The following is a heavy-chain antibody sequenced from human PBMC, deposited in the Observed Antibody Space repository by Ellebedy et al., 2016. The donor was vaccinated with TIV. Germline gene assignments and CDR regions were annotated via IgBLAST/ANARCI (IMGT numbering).Heavy chain of an antibody. V-gene: IGHV4-59*12. CDR2: IYYSGST. CDR3: ARIGRYYGSGSPRNRPLDY. D-gene: IGHD3-10*01. Sequence: SETLSLTCTVPGGSISSYYWSWIRQPPGKGLEWIGYIYYSGSTNYNPSLKSRVTISVDTSKNQFSLKLSPVTAADTAVYYCARIGRYYGSGSPRNRPLDYWGQGTLVTVSS. J-gene: IGHJ4*02. CDR1: GGSISSYY.